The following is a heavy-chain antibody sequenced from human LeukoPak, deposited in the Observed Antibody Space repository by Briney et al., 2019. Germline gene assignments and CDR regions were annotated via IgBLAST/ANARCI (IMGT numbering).Heavy chain of an antibody. Sequence: PGGSLRLSCAASGFTFDDYGMSWVRQAPGKGLEWVSSIKWNGGSTGYADSVKGRFTISRDNAKNSLYLQMNSLRAEDTALYYCARDGVAVATYYYYMDVWGKGTTVTVSS. CDR3: ARDGVAVATYYYYMDV. J-gene: IGHJ6*03. V-gene: IGHV3-20*04. D-gene: IGHD6-19*01. CDR2: IKWNGGST. CDR1: GFTFDDYG.